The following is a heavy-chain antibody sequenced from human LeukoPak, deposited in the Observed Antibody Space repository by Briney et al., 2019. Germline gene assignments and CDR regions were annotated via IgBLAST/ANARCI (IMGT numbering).Heavy chain of an antibody. CDR3: ARTIGPIDI. CDR2: IYYTGST. V-gene: IGHV4-59*13. CDR1: GVSISRNY. D-gene: IGHD3-16*01. Sequence: SETLSLTCTVSGVSISRNYWSCIWHPPGKGLECIGYIYYTGSTNYNPSLKSRVTISVDMSKNRFSVKLRSVTAGDTAGYYCARTIGPIDIWGQGTMVTVSS. J-gene: IGHJ3*02.